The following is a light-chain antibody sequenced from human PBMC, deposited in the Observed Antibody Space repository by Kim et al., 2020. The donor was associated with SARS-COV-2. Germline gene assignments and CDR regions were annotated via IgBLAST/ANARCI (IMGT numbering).Light chain of an antibody. V-gene: IGLV2-11*01. CDR1: SSDVGGYDY. CDR3: CSYAGSYTV. CDR2: DVS. Sequence: PGQSGTISCIGTSSDVGGYDYVSWYQHHPGKAPKLMIYDVSKRPSGVPDRFSGSKSGNTASLTVSGLQAEDEVDYYCCSYAGSYTVFGGGTQLTVL. J-gene: IGLJ2*01.